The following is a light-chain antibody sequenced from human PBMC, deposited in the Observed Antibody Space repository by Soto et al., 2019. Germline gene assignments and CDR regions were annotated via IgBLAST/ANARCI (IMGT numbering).Light chain of an antibody. J-gene: IGLJ3*02. CDR2: EVT. Sequence: QSVLTQPASVSGSPGQSITISCTGTSSDVGTYNLVSWYQQRPGKAPKLMIYEVTKRPSGVSNRFSGSKSGNTASLTISGLQAEDEADYYCCSYAGSNTLWVFGGGTKLTVL. V-gene: IGLV2-23*02. CDR3: CSYAGSNTLWV. CDR1: SSDVGTYNL.